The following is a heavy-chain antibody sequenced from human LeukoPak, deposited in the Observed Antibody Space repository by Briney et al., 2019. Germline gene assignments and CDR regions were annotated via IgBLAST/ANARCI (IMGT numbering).Heavy chain of an antibody. Sequence: GGSLRLSCAVSGFTFSSYTINWVRQAPGKGLEWVSSISSSSSYIYYADSVKGRFTISRDNAKNSLSLQMNSLRAEDTAVYYCARAGCGWVLTPCDAFDIWGQGTMVTVSS. J-gene: IGHJ3*02. CDR1: GFTFSSYT. CDR2: ISSSSSYI. CDR3: ARAGCGWVLTPCDAFDI. V-gene: IGHV3-21*01. D-gene: IGHD2-15*01.